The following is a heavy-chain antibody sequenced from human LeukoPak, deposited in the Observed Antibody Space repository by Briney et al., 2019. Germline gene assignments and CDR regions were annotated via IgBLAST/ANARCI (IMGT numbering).Heavy chain of an antibody. CDR1: GFTFSSYW. CDR3: ARGGSGWYKLDY. Sequence: PGGSLRLSCATSGFTFSSYWMSWVRQAPGRGLEWVANIKQDGSEKYYVDSVKGRFTISRDNAKNSLYLQMNSLRAEDTAVYYCARGGSGWYKLDYWGQGTLVTVSS. CDR2: IKQDGSEK. D-gene: IGHD6-19*01. V-gene: IGHV3-7*03. J-gene: IGHJ4*02.